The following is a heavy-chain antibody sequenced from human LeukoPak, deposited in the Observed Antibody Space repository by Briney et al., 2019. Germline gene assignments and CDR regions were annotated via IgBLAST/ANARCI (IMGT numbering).Heavy chain of an antibody. CDR1: GYFVTHHW. D-gene: IGHD3-10*01. CDR2: IHTGNSDS. V-gene: IGHV5-51*01. CDR3: AYSGSYYNPPFQY. Sequence: GESLKISCKGSGYFVTHHWIGWVRQMPGKGLEWMAVIHTGNSDSKYSPSFQGQVTMSVDKSISTAYLQWSSLKASDTAMYYCAYSGSYYNPPFQYWGQGTLVTVSS. J-gene: IGHJ4*02.